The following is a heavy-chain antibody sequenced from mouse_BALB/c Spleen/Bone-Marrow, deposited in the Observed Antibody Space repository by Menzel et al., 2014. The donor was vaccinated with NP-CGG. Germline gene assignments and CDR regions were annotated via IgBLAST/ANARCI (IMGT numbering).Heavy chain of an antibody. D-gene: IGHD1-1*01. Sequence: DVHLVESGGGLVQPGGSLRLSCATSGFTFTDYYMSWVRQPPGKALEWLGFIRNKANGYTTEYSTSMKGRFTISRDNSQSILYLQMNTLRAEDSATYYCARDRNFGSSWYFDVWGAGTTVTASS. CDR3: ARDRNFGSSWYFDV. CDR2: IRNKANGYTT. CDR1: GFTFTDYY. V-gene: IGHV7-3*02. J-gene: IGHJ1*01.